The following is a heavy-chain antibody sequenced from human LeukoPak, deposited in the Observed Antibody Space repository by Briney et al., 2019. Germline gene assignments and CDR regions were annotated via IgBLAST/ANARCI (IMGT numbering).Heavy chain of an antibody. CDR1: GYSISSGYY. D-gene: IGHD1-20*01. V-gene: IGHV4-38-2*02. CDR3: ARGARGITGTPEEVNWFDP. CDR2: IYHSRST. J-gene: IGHJ5*02. Sequence: SETLSLTCTVSGYSISSGYYWGWIRQPPGKGLEWIGSIYHSRSTYYNPSLKSRATISVDTSKNQSSLKLSSVTAADTAVYYCARGARGITGTPEEVNWFDPWGQGTLVTVSS.